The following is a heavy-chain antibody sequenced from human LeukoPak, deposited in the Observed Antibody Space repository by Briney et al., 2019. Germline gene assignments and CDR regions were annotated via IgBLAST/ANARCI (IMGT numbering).Heavy chain of an antibody. CDR1: GFTFSTYT. CDR3: AKEGRSLQTY. CDR2: IKEDGTET. Sequence: PGGSLRLSCAASGFTFSTYTMYWVRLAPGKGLEWVANIKEDGTETYYVDSVKGRFTISRDNAKNSLYLQMNSLRVEDTAVYYCAKEGRSLQTYWGQGILVTVSS. J-gene: IGHJ4*02. V-gene: IGHV3-7*03. D-gene: IGHD5-24*01.